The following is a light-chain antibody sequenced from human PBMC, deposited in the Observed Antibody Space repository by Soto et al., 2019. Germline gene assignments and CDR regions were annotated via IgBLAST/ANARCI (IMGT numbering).Light chain of an antibody. J-gene: IGLJ1*01. V-gene: IGLV3-27*01. Sequence: ELTQPSSVSVSPGQTARITCSGDVLAKKYARWFQQKPGQAPVLVIYKDSERPSGIPERFSGSSSGTTVTLTISGAQVEDEADYYCYSAADNNLNYVFXTGTKVTVL. CDR2: KDS. CDR1: VLAKKY. CDR3: YSAADNNLNYV.